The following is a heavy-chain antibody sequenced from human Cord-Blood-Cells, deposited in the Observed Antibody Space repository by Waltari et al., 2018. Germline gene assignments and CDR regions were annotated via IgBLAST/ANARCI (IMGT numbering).Heavy chain of an antibody. CDR2: IRSKANSYAT. J-gene: IGHJ4*02. V-gene: IGHV3-73*02. CDR1: GFTFSGSA. CDR3: TSRNDYGDY. Sequence: EVQLVESGGGLVQPGGSLKLSCAASGFTFSGSAMHWVRQASGKGREWVGRIRSKANSYATADAASVKGRFTISRDDSKNTAYLQMNSLKTEDTAVYYCTSRNDYGDYWGQGTLVTVSS.